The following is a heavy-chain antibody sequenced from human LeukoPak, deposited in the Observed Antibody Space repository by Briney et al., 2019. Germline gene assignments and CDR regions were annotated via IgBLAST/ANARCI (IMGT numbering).Heavy chain of an antibody. D-gene: IGHD2-15*01. CDR3: AGGYCSGGSCYSGKSRGAFDI. J-gene: IGHJ3*02. CDR1: GGSISSGGYY. CDR2: IYYSGST. V-gene: IGHV4-31*03. Sequence: SQTLSLTCTVSGGSISSGGYYWSWIRQHPGKGLGWIGYIYYSGSTYYNPSLKSRVTISVDTSKNQFSLKLSSVTAADTAVYYCAGGYCSGGSCYSGKSRGAFDIWGQGTMVTVSS.